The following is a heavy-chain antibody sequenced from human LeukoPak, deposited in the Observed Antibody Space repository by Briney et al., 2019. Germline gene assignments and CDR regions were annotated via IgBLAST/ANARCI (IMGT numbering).Heavy chain of an antibody. D-gene: IGHD3-22*01. CDR2: ISWNSGSI. CDR3: AKDRGDYYDSSSMDY. CDR1: GFTFDDYA. J-gene: IGHJ4*02. V-gene: IGHV3-9*01. Sequence: GGSLRLSCAASGFTFDDYAVHWVRQAPGKGLEWVSGISWNSGSIGYADSVKGRFTISRDNAKNSLYLQMNSLRAEDTALYYCAKDRGDYYDSSSMDYWGQGTLVTVSS.